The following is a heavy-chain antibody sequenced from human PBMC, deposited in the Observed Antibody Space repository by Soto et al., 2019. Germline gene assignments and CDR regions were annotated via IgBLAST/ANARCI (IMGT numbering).Heavy chain of an antibody. D-gene: IGHD3-3*01. Sequence: EVRLVESGGGLVEPGGSLRLSCAASGFTFSSYWMHWVRQGPGKGLVWVSRINEDGRYTNYADSVRGRFTISRDNAKNTVFLQMNSLRAEDTAVYYCVRDIRVASAWGQGTLVTVSS. J-gene: IGHJ4*02. CDR1: GFTFSSYW. V-gene: IGHV3-74*01. CDR3: VRDIRVASA. CDR2: INEDGRYT.